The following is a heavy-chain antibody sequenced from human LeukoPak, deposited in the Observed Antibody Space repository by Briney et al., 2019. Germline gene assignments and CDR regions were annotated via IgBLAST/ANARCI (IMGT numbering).Heavy chain of an antibody. D-gene: IGHD3-10*01. Sequence: SVKVSCKASGGTFSSYAISWVRQAPGQGLEWMGRIIPIFGTANYAQKLQGRVTMTTDTSTSTAYMELRSLRSDDTAVYYCAREYYGHNDYWGQGTLVTVSS. CDR2: IIPIFGTA. J-gene: IGHJ4*02. V-gene: IGHV1-69*05. CDR3: AREYYGHNDY. CDR1: GGTFSSYA.